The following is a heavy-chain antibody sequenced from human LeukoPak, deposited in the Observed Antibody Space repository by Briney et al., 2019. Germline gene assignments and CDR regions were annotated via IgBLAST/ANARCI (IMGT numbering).Heavy chain of an antibody. J-gene: IGHJ4*02. CDR1: GFTFSSYS. CDR2: ISSSSSYI. Sequence: GGSLRLSCAASGFTFSSYSMNWVRRAPGKGLEWVSSISSSSSYIYYADSVKGRFTISRDNSKNTLYLQMNSLRAEDTAVYYCAKLSSSSWVDYWGQGTLVTVSS. CDR3: AKLSSSSWVDY. D-gene: IGHD6-13*01. V-gene: IGHV3-21*01.